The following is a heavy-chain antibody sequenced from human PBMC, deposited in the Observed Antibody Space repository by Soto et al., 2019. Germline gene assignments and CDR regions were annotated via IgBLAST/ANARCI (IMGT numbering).Heavy chain of an antibody. D-gene: IGHD6-13*01. CDR3: ARVGWGSRWELYGLDV. V-gene: IGHV1-8*01. CDR1: GYTFTSYD. J-gene: IGHJ6*02. CDR2: MNPNSGNS. Sequence: QVRLVQSGAEVKKPGASVKVSCKASGYTFTSYDINWVRQATGQGLEWMGWMNPNSGNSGHAQKFQGRATMTRNNSISAAYMELSSLRSEDTAVYYCARVGWGSRWELYGLDVWGQGTTVTVSS.